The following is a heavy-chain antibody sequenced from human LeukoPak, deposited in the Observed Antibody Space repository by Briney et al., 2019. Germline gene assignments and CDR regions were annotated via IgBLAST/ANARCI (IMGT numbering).Heavy chain of an antibody. CDR3: AKDGSWSCTD. D-gene: IGHD2-8*02. V-gene: IGHV3-30*02. CDR1: GFTFSRNA. J-gene: IGHJ4*02. CDR2: IAHHGSNK. Sequence: GGSLGLSCAASGFTFSRNAIHWVRQGPGKGLEWVSYIAHHGSNKYYADSVKGRFTISRDNSKRTLYLQMNSLRADDTAVYYCAKDGSWSCTDWGQGTLVTVSS.